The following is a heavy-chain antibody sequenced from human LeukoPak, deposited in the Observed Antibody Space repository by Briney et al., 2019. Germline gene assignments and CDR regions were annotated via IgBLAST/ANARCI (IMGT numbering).Heavy chain of an antibody. CDR1: GYTFTGYY. J-gene: IGHJ4*02. Sequence: ASVKVSCEASGYTFTGYYMHWVRQAPGQGLEWMEWINPNSGGTNYAQKFQGRVTMTRDTSISTAYMELSRLRSDDTAVYYCARDEVAAAGSLGLDYWGQGTLVTVSS. CDR3: ARDEVAAAGSLGLDY. V-gene: IGHV1-2*02. CDR2: INPNSGGT. D-gene: IGHD6-13*01.